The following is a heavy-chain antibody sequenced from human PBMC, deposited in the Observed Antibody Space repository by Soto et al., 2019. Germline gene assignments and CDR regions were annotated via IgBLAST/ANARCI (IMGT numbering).Heavy chain of an antibody. J-gene: IGHJ3*02. CDR1: GFTFSSYS. Sequence: EVQLVESGGGLVKPGGSLRLSCAASGFTFSSYSMNWVRQAPGKGLEWVSSISSSSSYIYYADSVKGRFTISRDNAKNSLYLQMNSLRAEDTAVYDCARGSYAKDAFDIWGQGTMVTVSS. V-gene: IGHV3-21*01. CDR2: ISSSSSYI. CDR3: ARGSYAKDAFDI.